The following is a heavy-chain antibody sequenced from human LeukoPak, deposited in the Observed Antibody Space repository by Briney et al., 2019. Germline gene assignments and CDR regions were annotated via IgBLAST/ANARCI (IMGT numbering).Heavy chain of an antibody. V-gene: IGHV1-69*05. CDR2: IIPIFGTA. CDR1: GGTFSSYA. D-gene: IGHD4-17*01. Sequence: SVKVSCKASGGTFSSYAISWVRQAPGQGLEWMGGIIPIFGTANYAQKFQGRVTITTDESTSTAYMELSSLRSEDTAVYYCARASGSPDLFPDLDYGDYASDYWGQGTLVTVSS. CDR3: ARASGSPDLFPDLDYGDYASDY. J-gene: IGHJ4*02.